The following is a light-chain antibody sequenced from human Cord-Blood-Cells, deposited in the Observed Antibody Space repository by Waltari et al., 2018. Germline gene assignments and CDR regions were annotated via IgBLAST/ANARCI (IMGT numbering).Light chain of an antibody. V-gene: IGLV2-8*01. CDR2: EVS. J-gene: IGLJ2*01. CDR1: SSDVGVFNY. Sequence: QSALTQPPSASGSPGQSVTIPCSGTSSDVGVFNYVSWYQQHPGKAPKLMIYEVSKRPSGVPDRFSGSKSGNTASLTVSGLQAEDEADYYCSSYAGSNIVVFGGGTKLTVL. CDR3: SSYAGSNIVV.